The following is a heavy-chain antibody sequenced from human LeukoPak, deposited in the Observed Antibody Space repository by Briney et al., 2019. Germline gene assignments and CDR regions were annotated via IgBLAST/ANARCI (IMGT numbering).Heavy chain of an antibody. J-gene: IGHJ4*02. CDR2: IIPIFGAA. D-gene: IGHD3-22*01. CDR3: AKVPRPSYYYDSSGYYFGY. Sequence: GASVKVSCKASGGTFSSYAISWVRQAPGQGLEWMGRIIPIFGAANYAQKFQGRVTITTDESTSTAYMELSRLRSGDTAVSTLAKVPRPSYYYDSSGYYFGYEGQGTLAPVSA. V-gene: IGHV1-69*05. CDR1: GGTFSSYA.